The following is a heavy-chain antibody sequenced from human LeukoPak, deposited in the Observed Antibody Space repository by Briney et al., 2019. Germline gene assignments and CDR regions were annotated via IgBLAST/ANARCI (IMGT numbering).Heavy chain of an antibody. CDR2: IIPIFGTA. CDR3: ARESSLYYYGSGVYYYYGMDV. J-gene: IGHJ6*04. CDR1: QDTFSSYA. Sequence: SVKVSCKASQDTFSSYAISCDRQAPGQRLDLMGGIIPIFGTANYAQRFQGRVTITADKSTSTAHMELSSLRSEDTAVYYCARESSLYYYGSGVYYYYGMDVWGKGTTVTVSS. V-gene: IGHV1-69*06. D-gene: IGHD3-10*01.